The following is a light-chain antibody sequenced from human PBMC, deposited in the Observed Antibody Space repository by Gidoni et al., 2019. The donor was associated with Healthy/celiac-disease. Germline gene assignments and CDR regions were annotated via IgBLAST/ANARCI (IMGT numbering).Light chain of an antibody. Sequence: DIQMTQSPSSLSASVGDRVTITCRASQSISNYLAWYQQKPGKVPKLLIYAASTLQSGVPSRFSGSGSGTDFTLTISSLQPEDVATYYCQKYNSAPRTFXQXTKVEIK. CDR2: AAS. CDR1: QSISNY. J-gene: IGKJ1*01. V-gene: IGKV1-27*01. CDR3: QKYNSAPRT.